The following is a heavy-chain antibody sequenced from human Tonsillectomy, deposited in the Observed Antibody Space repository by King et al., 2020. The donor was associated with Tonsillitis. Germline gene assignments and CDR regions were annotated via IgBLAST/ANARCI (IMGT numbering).Heavy chain of an antibody. CDR1: GFTFGDYA. CDR3: TSDPDYDYVWGSHKGRDAFDI. Sequence: QLVQSGGGLVQPGRSLRLSCTASGFTFGDYAMNWFRQAPGKGLEWVGFIRSKGYGGTTEYAASVKGRFTISRDDSKSIAYLQMNSLKTEDTAVYYCTSDPDYDYVWGSHKGRDAFDIWGQGTMVTVSS. D-gene: IGHD3-16*01. J-gene: IGHJ3*02. CDR2: IRSKGYGGTT. V-gene: IGHV3-49*03.